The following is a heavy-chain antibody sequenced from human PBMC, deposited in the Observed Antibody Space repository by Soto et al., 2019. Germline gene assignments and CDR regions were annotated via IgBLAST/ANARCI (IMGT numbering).Heavy chain of an antibody. V-gene: IGHV3-11*03. CDR2: ISSSLGHT. Sequence: GGSLRLSCVASGFDFSDFHISWVRQAPGKGLEWISYISSSLGHTDYAESVKGRFTISRDNAKSSVFLEMSDLRSDDTAVYYCAANWNFGLNVWGQGTLVTVSS. J-gene: IGHJ4*02. CDR1: GFDFSDFH. D-gene: IGHD1-1*01. CDR3: AANWNFGLNV.